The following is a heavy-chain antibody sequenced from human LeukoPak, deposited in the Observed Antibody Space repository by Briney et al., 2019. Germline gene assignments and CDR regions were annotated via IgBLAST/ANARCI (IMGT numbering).Heavy chain of an antibody. CDR2: IYNSGST. CDR3: ARYTPTGTTGDS. CDR1: GSSISSGGYY. Sequence: PSETLSLTCTVSGSSISSGGYYWSWIRQHPGKGLEWIGYIYNSGSTYYNPSLKSRVTISVDTSKNQFSLKLTSVTAADTAVYYCARYTPTGTTGDSWGRNPGHRLL. V-gene: IGHV4-31*03. J-gene: IGHJ5*01. D-gene: IGHD1-7*01.